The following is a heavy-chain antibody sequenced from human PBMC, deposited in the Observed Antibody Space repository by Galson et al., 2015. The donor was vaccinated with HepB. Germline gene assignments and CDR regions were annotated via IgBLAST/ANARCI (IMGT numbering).Heavy chain of an antibody. CDR3: AKEVMEGSSWPRSLYYYGMDV. CDR2: TSYDETYK. Sequence: SLRLSCAASGFNFNTYSMHWVRLAPGKGLEWVAVTSYDETYKYYGESVKGRFTISRDNSKTTLYLQMNSLRPEDTGLYFCAKEVMEGSSWPRSLYYYGMDVWGQGTTVTVSS. D-gene: IGHD6-13*01. V-gene: IGHV3-30*04. CDR1: GFNFNTYS. J-gene: IGHJ6*02.